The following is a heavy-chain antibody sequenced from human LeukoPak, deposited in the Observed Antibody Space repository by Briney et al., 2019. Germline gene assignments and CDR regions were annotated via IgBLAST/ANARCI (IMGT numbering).Heavy chain of an antibody. CDR1: GFTFNNYA. Sequence: GGSLTLSRSTSGFTFNNYAMHWVRQAPGKGLEHVSAISNNGGSTYYADSVKGRFTISRDNSKNTLYLQMSSLRAEDTAVYYCVKDSAAASYNYGMDVWGHGITVSSSS. J-gene: IGHJ6*01. CDR2: ISNNGGST. V-gene: IGHV3-64D*09. D-gene: IGHD6-13*01. CDR3: VKDSAAASYNYGMDV.